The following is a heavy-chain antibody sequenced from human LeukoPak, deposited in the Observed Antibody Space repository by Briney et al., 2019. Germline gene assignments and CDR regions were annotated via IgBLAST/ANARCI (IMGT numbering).Heavy chain of an antibody. J-gene: IGHJ4*02. V-gene: IGHV3-7*01. Sequence: GGSLRLSCEASGFSFSSSWMTWVRQAPGKGLEWVATIKNDGSDKYYVDSVKGRFTLSRDNAKSSLYLQMNSLRVEDTAVYYCADLGYTDGGQGTLVTVSS. CDR2: IKNDGSDK. CDR3: ADLGYTD. D-gene: IGHD2-15*01. CDR1: GFSFSSSW.